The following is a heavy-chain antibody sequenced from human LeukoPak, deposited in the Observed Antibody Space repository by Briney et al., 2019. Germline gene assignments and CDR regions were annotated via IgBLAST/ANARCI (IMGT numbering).Heavy chain of an antibody. V-gene: IGHV4-4*07. CDR3: AREGEDLRFLEWLPRDGMDV. CDR2: IYTSGST. D-gene: IGHD3-3*01. Sequence: PSETLSLTCTVSGGSISSYYRSWIRQPAGKGLEWIGRIYTSGSTNYNPSLKSRVTMSVDTSKNQFSLKLSSVTAADTAVYYCAREGEDLRFLEWLPRDGMDVWGQGTTVTVSS. CDR1: GGSISSYY. J-gene: IGHJ6*02.